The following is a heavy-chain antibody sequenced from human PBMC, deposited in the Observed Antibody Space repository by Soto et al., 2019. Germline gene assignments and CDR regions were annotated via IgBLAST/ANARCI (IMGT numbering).Heavy chain of an antibody. CDR2: IYPGDSDI. V-gene: IGHV5-51*01. D-gene: IGHD5-18*01. CDR1: GYSFTSYW. Sequence: PGESLKISCKGSGYSFTSYWIGWVRQMPGKGLEWMGIIYPGDSDIRYSPSFQGQVTISADKSISTAYLQWSSLKASDTAMYYCARGKTAMVTRDACDIWAQGTMVTVSS. J-gene: IGHJ3*02. CDR3: ARGKTAMVTRDACDI.